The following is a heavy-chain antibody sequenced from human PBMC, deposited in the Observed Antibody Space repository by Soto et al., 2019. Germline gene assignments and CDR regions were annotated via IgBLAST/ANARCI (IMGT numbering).Heavy chain of an antibody. CDR1: GYTFTSYG. Sequence: QVQLVQSGAEVKKPGASVKVSCKASGYTFTSYGISWVRQAPGQGLEWMGWISAYNGNTNYAQKHQDRVTTPTDTPTSTAYMELRSLRSDDTAVYYCARAPYYDFWSGYWEGWGQGTLVTVSS. CDR2: ISAYNGNT. J-gene: IGHJ4*02. D-gene: IGHD3-3*01. CDR3: ARAPYYDFWSGYWEG. V-gene: IGHV1-18*01.